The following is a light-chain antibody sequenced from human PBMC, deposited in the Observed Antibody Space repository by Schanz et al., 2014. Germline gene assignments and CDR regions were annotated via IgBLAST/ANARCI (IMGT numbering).Light chain of an antibody. CDR2: EVS. CDR1: SSDIGAYNY. J-gene: IGLJ2*01. V-gene: IGLV2-8*01. CDR3: SCYGGRTL. Sequence: QSALTQPPSASGSPGQSVTISCSGTSSDIGAYNYVSWYQQHPGKAPKLMIYEVSKRPSGVSDRFSGSKSGNTATLTVAGLQEEDEADYYCSCYGGRTLFGGGTKLTVL.